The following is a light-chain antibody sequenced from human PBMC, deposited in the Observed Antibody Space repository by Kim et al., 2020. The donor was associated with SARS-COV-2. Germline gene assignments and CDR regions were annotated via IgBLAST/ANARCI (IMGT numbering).Light chain of an antibody. CDR1: SGYSNYK. Sequence: QPVLTQPPSASASLGASVKLTCTLSSGYSNYKVDWYQQRPGKGPRFVMRVGTGGIVGSKGDGIPDRFSVLGSGLNRYLTIKNIQEEDESDYHCGADHGSGSNFVSVFGGGTQLTVL. CDR2: VGTGGIVG. J-gene: IGLJ3*02. CDR3: GADHGSGSNFVSV. V-gene: IGLV9-49*01.